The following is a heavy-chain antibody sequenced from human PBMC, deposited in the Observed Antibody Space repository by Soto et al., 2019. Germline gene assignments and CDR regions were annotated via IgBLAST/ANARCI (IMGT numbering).Heavy chain of an antibody. CDR1: GGSISSGGYY. J-gene: IGHJ6*02. Sequence: SETLSLTCTVSGGSISSGGYYWSWIRQHPGKGLEWIGYIYYSGSTYYNPSLKSRVTISVDTSKNQFSLKLSSVTAADTAVYYCAREVVVVVAATPYYYYGMDVWGQGTTVTAP. CDR3: AREVVVVVAATPYYYYGMDV. V-gene: IGHV4-31*03. CDR2: IYYSGST. D-gene: IGHD2-15*01.